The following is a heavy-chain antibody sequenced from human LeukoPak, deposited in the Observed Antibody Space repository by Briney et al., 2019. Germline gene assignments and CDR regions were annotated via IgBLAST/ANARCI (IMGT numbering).Heavy chain of an antibody. V-gene: IGHV3-23*01. Sequence: GGSLRLSCAASGFTFSSYAMSWVRQAPGKGLEWVSAISGSGGSTYYADSVKGRFTISRDNSKNTLYLQMNSLRAEDTAVYYCARCSRWLQLGNDYWGQGTLVTVSS. CDR2: ISGSGGST. CDR1: GFTFSSYA. J-gene: IGHJ4*02. CDR3: ARCSRWLQLGNDY. D-gene: IGHD5-24*01.